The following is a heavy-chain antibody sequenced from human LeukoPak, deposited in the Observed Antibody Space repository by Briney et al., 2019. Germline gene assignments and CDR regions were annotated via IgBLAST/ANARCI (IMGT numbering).Heavy chain of an antibody. D-gene: IGHD3-22*01. V-gene: IGHV3-30*04. CDR2: ISYDGSNE. J-gene: IGHJ3*02. Sequence: GGSLRLSCAASGFNFGNAAMHWVRKAPGKGLDWVALISYDGSNEYYADSVKGRLTISRDNSKTTLFLQMNSLRLEDTAVYYCARGDSFYYDSSDLPHAFDIWGQGTMVTVPS. CDR3: ARGDSFYYDSSDLPHAFDI. CDR1: GFNFGNAA.